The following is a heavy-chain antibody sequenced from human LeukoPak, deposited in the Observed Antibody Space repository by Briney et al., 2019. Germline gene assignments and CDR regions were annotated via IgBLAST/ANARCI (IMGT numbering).Heavy chain of an antibody. CDR1: GFTFTSFA. V-gene: IGHV3-23*01. J-gene: IGHJ4*02. CDR3: AKHSHDGSAPYYEVQLDY. D-gene: IGHD3-22*01. Sequence: GGTLRLSCAASGFTFTSFAMSWVRQAPGKGLEWVSTVSRSGVATYYANSVKGRFTISRDNSKNTVYLQMNRLRAEDTAIYYCAKHSHDGSAPYYEVQLDYWGQGTLVTVSS. CDR2: VSRSGVAT.